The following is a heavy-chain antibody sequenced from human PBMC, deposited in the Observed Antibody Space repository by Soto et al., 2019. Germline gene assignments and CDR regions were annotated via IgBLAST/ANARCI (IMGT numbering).Heavy chain of an antibody. CDR3: AKVFFPEGGNYFDH. Sequence: EVQLLESGGGLVQPGGSLRLSCAASGFTFSNYAMDWVRQAPGKGLEWVSAISNSFSDGNTHYADSVKGRLTIPRDYDKNTVFLEMNSLRAEDTAVYYCAKVFFPEGGNYFDHWGQGTLVTVSS. CDR2: ISNSFSDGNT. V-gene: IGHV3-23*01. D-gene: IGHD3-3*01. CDR1: GFTFSNYA. J-gene: IGHJ4*02.